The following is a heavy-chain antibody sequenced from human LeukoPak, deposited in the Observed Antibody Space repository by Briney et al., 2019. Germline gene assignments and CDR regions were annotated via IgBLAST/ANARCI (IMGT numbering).Heavy chain of an antibody. CDR3: ATDDQLTWGVLDY. D-gene: IGHD3-10*01. CDR1: GFTFSSYA. V-gene: IGHV3-23*01. Sequence: GGSLRLSCAASGFTFSSYAMSWVRQAPGKGLEWVSAISGSGGSTYYADSVKGRFTISRDNSKNTLYLQMNSLRAEDTAVYYCATDDQLTWGVLDYWGQGTLVTVSS. CDR2: ISGSGGST. J-gene: IGHJ4*02.